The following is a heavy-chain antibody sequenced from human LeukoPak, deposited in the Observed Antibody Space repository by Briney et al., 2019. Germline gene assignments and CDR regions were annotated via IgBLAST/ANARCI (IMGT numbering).Heavy chain of an antibody. CDR3: ASLSRSGSYPDY. V-gene: IGHV4-59*01. J-gene: IGHJ4*02. D-gene: IGHD1-26*01. Sequence: SETLSLTCTVSDDSITIYYWTWIRQPPGKGLEWIGYIDHTGSTNYNPSLNSRVTISRDTSKNHFSLELSSVTAADTAVYFCASLSRSGSYPDYWGQGTLVTVSS. CDR2: IDHTGST. CDR1: DDSITIYY.